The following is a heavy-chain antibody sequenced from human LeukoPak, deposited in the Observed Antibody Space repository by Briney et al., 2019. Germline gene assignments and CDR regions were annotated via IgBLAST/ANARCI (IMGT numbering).Heavy chain of an antibody. CDR1: GFFFISHA. D-gene: IGHD6-19*01. Sequence: PERSLSLSCAASGFFFISHAFHWFRQAPGKGLEWVAVTSYDGTNNFYADAVKGRFTISRDNSKSTLYLQMNGLRVEDTAAYYCARDDGSGWSYFDFWGQGTLVTVSS. J-gene: IGHJ4*02. CDR2: TSYDGTNN. V-gene: IGHV3-30-3*01. CDR3: ARDDGSGWSYFDF.